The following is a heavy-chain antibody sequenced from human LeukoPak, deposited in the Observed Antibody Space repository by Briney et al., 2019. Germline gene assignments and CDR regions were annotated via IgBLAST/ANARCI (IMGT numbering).Heavy chain of an antibody. Sequence: PGGSLRLSCAASGFTFRSYGVHWVRQAPGKGREGVAFIRYDGSNKYYADSVRCRFTISRDNSKNTLYLKMNRLRDEDTAVYYCAKAISHCSSTSCYTRLRYFDYWGQGTLVTVSS. CDR3: AKAISHCSSTSCYTRLRYFDY. V-gene: IGHV3-30*02. D-gene: IGHD2-2*02. CDR2: IRYDGSNK. CDR1: GFTFRSYG. J-gene: IGHJ4*02.